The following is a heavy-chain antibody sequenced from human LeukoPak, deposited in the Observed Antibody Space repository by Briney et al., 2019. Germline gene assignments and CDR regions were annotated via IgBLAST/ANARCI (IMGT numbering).Heavy chain of an antibody. CDR1: GFTSSSYW. Sequence: PGGSLRLSCAASGFTSSSYWMSWVRQAPGKGLEWVGNIKQDGSEKNYVDSVKGRFTISRDNAKNSLYLQMNSLRVEDTAVYYCARDGADYYGSGRGYGMDVWGKGTTVTVSS. CDR3: ARDGADYYGSGRGYGMDV. J-gene: IGHJ6*04. D-gene: IGHD3-10*01. CDR2: IKQDGSEK. V-gene: IGHV3-7*03.